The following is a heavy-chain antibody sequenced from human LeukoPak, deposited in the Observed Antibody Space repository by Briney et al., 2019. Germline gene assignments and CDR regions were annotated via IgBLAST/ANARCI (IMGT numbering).Heavy chain of an antibody. V-gene: IGHV3-33*06. CDR2: IWYDGSNK. Sequence: GGSPRLSCAASGFTFSSYGMHWVRQAPGKGLEWVAVIWYDGSNKYYADSVKGRFTISRDNSKNTLYLQMNSLRAEDTAVYYCAKISDYSNFLDYWGQGTLVTVSS. CDR3: AKISDYSNFLDY. CDR1: GFTFSSYG. J-gene: IGHJ4*02. D-gene: IGHD4-11*01.